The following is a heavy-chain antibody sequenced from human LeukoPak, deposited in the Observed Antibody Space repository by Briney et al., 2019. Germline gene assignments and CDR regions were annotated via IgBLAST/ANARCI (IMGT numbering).Heavy chain of an antibody. CDR1: RYSFTSYW. CDR3: ARLDTGGSLVEY. Sequence: ESLKISCKGSRYSFTSYWIGSVRQMPGKGLEGMRLFYSGDSVTRYSPSFQGQVTISADKSIIPAYLQWSSLRAWDIAMYYCARLDTGGSLVEYWVQGTLVGVSS. V-gene: IGHV5-51*01. D-gene: IGHD2-8*02. CDR2: FYSGDSVT. J-gene: IGHJ4*02.